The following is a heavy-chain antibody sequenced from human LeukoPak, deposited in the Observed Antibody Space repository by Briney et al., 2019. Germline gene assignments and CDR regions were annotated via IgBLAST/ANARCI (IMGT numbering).Heavy chain of an antibody. V-gene: IGHV4-39*01. CDR3: ARADSSDDAFDI. J-gene: IGHJ3*02. Sequence: SETLSLTCTVSGVSISSSSYYWGWIRQPPGKGLEWIGSIYYSGSTYYNPSLKSRVTISVDTSKNQFSLKLSSVTAADTAVYYCARADSSDDAFDIWGQGTMVTVSS. CDR1: GVSISSSSYY. D-gene: IGHD6-25*01. CDR2: IYYSGST.